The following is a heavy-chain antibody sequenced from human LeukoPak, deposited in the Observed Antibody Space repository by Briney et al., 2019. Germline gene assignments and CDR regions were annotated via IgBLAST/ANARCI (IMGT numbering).Heavy chain of an antibody. D-gene: IGHD6-13*01. CDR3: AKGAGPGKVDWFDP. CDR1: GFTFSAFA. J-gene: IGHJ5*02. CDR2: ITGGGNSV. V-gene: IGHV3-23*01. Sequence: SGGSLRLSCAASGFTFSAFAMTWVRQAPGKAPEWIASITGGGNSVFYAESVKGRFTFARDNSENTLFLHMGSLRAEDTAVYYCAKGAGPGKVDWFDPWGQGTQVTVSS.